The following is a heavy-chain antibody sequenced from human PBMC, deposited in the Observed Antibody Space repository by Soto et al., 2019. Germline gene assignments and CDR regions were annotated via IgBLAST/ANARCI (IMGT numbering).Heavy chain of an antibody. V-gene: IGHV4-31*03. CDR3: ARDLYSNPYYGMDV. D-gene: IGHD4-4*01. J-gene: IGHJ6*02. Sequence: PSETLSLTCTVSGGSISSGGYYWSWIRQHPGKGLEWIGYIYYSGSTYYNPSLKSRVTISVDTSKNQFSLKLSSVTAADTAVYYCARDLYSNPYYGMDVWGHGATVTVSS. CDR2: IYYSGST. CDR1: GGSISSGGYY.